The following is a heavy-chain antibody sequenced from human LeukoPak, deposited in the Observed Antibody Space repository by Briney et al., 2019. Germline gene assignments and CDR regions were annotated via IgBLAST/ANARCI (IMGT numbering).Heavy chain of an antibody. CDR1: GFTVSSNF. Sequence: PGGSLRLSCAASGFTVSSNFMSWVRQAPGKGLEWVSVIYTGGGTYYADSVKGRFTISRDNAKNSLFLQMNSLRAEDTADYYCAREKFYDNSGYDYWGQGTLVTVSS. V-gene: IGHV3-66*01. D-gene: IGHD3-22*01. J-gene: IGHJ4*02. CDR2: IYTGGGT. CDR3: AREKFYDNSGYDY.